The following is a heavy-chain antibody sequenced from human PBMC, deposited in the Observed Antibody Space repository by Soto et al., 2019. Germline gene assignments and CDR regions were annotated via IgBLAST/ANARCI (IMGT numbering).Heavy chain of an antibody. CDR3: ARNRRETGDFDY. CDR2: MNPNSGDR. Sequence: QVQLVQSGAEVKKPGASVKVSCKTSGYTFTNYDINWVRQATGQGLEWLGWMNPNSGDRGYAQKFQGRLTMTRNTAISTAYMELSSLKSEDTAVYYCARNRRETGDFDYWGQGTLVTVSS. J-gene: IGHJ4*02. CDR1: GYTFTNYD. D-gene: IGHD7-27*01. V-gene: IGHV1-8*01.